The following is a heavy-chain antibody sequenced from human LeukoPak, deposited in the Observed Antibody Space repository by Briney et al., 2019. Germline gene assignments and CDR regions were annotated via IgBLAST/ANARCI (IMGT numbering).Heavy chain of an antibody. CDR1: GFTFNRHW. J-gene: IGHJ3*02. CDR3: ARVSARLEGAFDI. CDR2: LNQDGSVK. V-gene: IGHV3-7*01. D-gene: IGHD1-1*01. Sequence: GGSLRLSCAASGFTFNRHWMSWVRQAPGKGLNWVATLNQDGSVKHYVDSVKGRFTISRENAKNSLYLQMNSLRAGDTAVYYCARVSARLEGAFDIWGQGTMVTVSS.